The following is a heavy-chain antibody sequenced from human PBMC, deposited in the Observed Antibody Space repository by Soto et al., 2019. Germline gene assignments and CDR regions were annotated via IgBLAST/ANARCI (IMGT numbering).Heavy chain of an antibody. CDR2: IWYDGSNK. V-gene: IGHV3-33*01. CDR1: GFTFSSYG. CDR3: ASSSRPRDRMLSGY. Sequence: GGSLRLSCAASGFTFSSYGMHWVRQAPGKGLEWVAVIWYDGSNKYYADSVKGRFTISRDNSKNTLYLQMNSLRAEDTAVYYCASSSRPRDRMLSGYWGQGTLVTVSS. J-gene: IGHJ4*02. D-gene: IGHD2-8*01.